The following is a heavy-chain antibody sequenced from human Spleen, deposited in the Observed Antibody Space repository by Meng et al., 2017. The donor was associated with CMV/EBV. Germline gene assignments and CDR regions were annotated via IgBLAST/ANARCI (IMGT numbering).Heavy chain of an antibody. CDR3: ARRVGALFDAFDI. CDR2: IHYDGSNK. J-gene: IGHJ3*02. V-gene: IGHV3-30*02. D-gene: IGHD1-26*01. Sequence: GGSLRLSCAASGFTFSNFGMHWVRQAPGKGLEWVAFIHYDGSNKFYADSVKGRFTISRDNSKNTLYVQMDSLRAEDTAVYYCARRVGALFDAFDIWGQGTLVTVSS. CDR1: GFTFSNFG.